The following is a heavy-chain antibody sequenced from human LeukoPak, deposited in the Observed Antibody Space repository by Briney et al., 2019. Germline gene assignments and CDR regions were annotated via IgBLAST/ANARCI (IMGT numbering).Heavy chain of an antibody. Sequence: SETLSLTCTVSGGSLSSYYWSWIRQPPGKGLEGMGNIYNSGGTNYNPSLKGRVTTSVDTSKNQFSLKQTSVTAADTAVYYCARYRGNSNGGFDPWGQGTLVTVSS. CDR3: ARYRGNSNGGFDP. V-gene: IGHV4-59*01. CDR2: IYNSGGT. D-gene: IGHD4-23*01. J-gene: IGHJ5*02. CDR1: GGSLSSYY.